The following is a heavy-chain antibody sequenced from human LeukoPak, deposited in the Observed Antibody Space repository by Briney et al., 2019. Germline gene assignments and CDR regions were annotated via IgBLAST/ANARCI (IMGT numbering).Heavy chain of an antibody. CDR2: MNPNSGNT. J-gene: IGHJ4*02. V-gene: IGHV1-8*02. CDR3: ARAYRYSGYDFGY. D-gene: IGHD5-12*01. CDR1: GYTFTSYG. Sequence: ASVKVSCKASGYTFTSYGISWVRQATGQGLEWMGWMNPNSGNTGYAQKFQGRVTMTRNTSISTAYMELSSLRSEDTAVYYCARAYRYSGYDFGYWGQGTLVTVSS.